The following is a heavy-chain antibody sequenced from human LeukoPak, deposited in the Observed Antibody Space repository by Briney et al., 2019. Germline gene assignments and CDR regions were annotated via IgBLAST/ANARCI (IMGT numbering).Heavy chain of an antibody. D-gene: IGHD6-19*01. Sequence: GGSLRLSCAASGFTFSSYWMHWVRQTPGKGLIYISRINNDGSSANYADSVRGRFTISRDNAENTLYLQMNSLRAEDTAVYYCAKEGQWLVLHYFDYWGQGTLVTVSS. CDR3: AKEGQWLVLHYFDY. V-gene: IGHV3-74*01. CDR2: INNDGSSA. CDR1: GFTFSSYW. J-gene: IGHJ4*02.